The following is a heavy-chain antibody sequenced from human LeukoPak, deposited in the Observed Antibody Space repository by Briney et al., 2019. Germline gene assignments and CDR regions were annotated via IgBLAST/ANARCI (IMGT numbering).Heavy chain of an antibody. CDR2: ISAYNGNT. J-gene: IGHJ5*02. V-gene: IGHV1-18*01. CDR1: GYTFTSYD. D-gene: IGHD2-15*01. CDR3: AREVVATPNWFDP. Sequence: ASVKVSCKASGYTFTSYDINWVRQAPGQGLEWMGWISAYNGNTNYAQKLQGRVTMTTDTSTSTAYMELRSLRSDDTAVYYCAREVVATPNWFDPWGQGTLVTVSS.